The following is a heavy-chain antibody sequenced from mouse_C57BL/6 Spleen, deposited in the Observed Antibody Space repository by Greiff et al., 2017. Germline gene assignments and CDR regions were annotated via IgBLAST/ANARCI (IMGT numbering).Heavy chain of an antibody. J-gene: IGHJ2*01. D-gene: IGHD4-1*01. CDR1: GYTFTSYW. V-gene: IGHV1-50*01. CDR3: ARSTNWDGY. Sequence: QVQLQQPGAELVKPGASVKLSCKASGYTFTSYWMQWVKQRPGQGLEWIGEIDPSDSYTNYNQKFKGKATLTVDTSSSTAYMQLSSLTSEDSAVYYCARSTNWDGYWGQGTTLTVSS. CDR2: IDPSDSYT.